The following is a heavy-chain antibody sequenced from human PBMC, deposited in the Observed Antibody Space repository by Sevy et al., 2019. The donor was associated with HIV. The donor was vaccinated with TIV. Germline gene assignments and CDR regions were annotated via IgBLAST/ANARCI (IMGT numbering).Heavy chain of an antibody. J-gene: IGHJ3*01. CDR1: GGSINSGGYS. Sequence: SETLSLTCAVSGGSINSGGYSWSWIRQPPGKGLEWLGYIFQSGATYYIPSLQSRVSISVDMSKNQFSLNLRSVTAADTAVYYCARGRVGDSSSWYGAFDVWGQGTMVTVSS. V-gene: IGHV4-30-2*01. CDR2: IFQSGAT. CDR3: ARGRVGDSSSWYGAFDV. D-gene: IGHD6-13*01.